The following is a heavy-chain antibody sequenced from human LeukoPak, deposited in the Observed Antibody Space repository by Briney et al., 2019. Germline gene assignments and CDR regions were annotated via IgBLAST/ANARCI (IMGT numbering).Heavy chain of an antibody. Sequence: ASVKVSCKASGYTFTGYYIHWVRQAPGQGLEWMGRINPNSGGTNYAQKLQGRVTMTTDTSTSTAYMELRSLRSDDTAVYYCARDLSPHGAHQELRQIAPFDYWGQGTLVTVSS. J-gene: IGHJ4*02. CDR1: GYTFTGYY. CDR2: INPNSGGT. V-gene: IGHV1-2*06. D-gene: IGHD1-26*01. CDR3: ARDLSPHGAHQELRQIAPFDY.